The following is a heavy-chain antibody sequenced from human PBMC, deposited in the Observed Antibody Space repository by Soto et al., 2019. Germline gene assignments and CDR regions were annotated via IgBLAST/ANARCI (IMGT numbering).Heavy chain of an antibody. Sequence: LRLSCAGSGFTFSAYGMSWVRQAPGKGLEWVSGISVSGTSTYYADSVKGRFTISRDNSKNPLYLQMKRLRAEDTALYYCAKDWTRGSGGYPDYFDYGGQGTLVTVSS. CDR3: AKDWTRGSGGYPDYFDY. J-gene: IGHJ4*02. CDR2: ISVSGTST. CDR1: GFTFSAYG. V-gene: IGHV3-23*01. D-gene: IGHD3-10*01.